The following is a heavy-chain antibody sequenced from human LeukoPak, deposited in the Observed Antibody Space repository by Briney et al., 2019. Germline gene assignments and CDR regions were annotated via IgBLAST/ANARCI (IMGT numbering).Heavy chain of an antibody. D-gene: IGHD5-12*01. V-gene: IGHV4-34*01. J-gene: IGHJ4*02. CDR1: GGSFSGYY. CDR2: INHSGST. CDR3: ARGGVATFRGTDY. Sequence: SETLSLTCAVSGGSFSGYYRSWIRQPPGKGLEWIGEINHSGSTNYNPSLKSRVTISVDTSKNQFSLKLSSVTAADTAVYYCARGGVATFRGTDYGGQETLVTVSS.